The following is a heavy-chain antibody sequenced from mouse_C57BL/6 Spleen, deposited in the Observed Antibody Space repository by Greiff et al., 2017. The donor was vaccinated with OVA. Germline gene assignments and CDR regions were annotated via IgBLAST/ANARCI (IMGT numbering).Heavy chain of an antibody. CDR2: IHPNSGST. CDR3: ARDYYGSSYLDY. V-gene: IGHV1-64*01. CDR1: GYTFTSYW. D-gene: IGHD1-1*01. J-gene: IGHJ2*01. Sequence: VQLQQPGAELVKPGASVKLSCTASGYTFTSYWMHWVKQRPGQGLEWIGMIHPNSGSTNYNEKFKSKATLTVDKSSSTAYMQLSSLTSEDSAVYYCARDYYGSSYLDYWGQGTTLTVSS.